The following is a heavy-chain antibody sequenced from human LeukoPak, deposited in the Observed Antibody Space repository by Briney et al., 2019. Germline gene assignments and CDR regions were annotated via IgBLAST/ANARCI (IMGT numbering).Heavy chain of an antibody. V-gene: IGHV1-18*01. D-gene: IGHD2-8*01. CDR2: ISVYSGNT. Sequence: ASVKVSCKASGYTFSSYGISWVRQAPGQGLEWMGWISVYSGNTNYAQRFQGRVIMTTDTSTSTAYMELRSLRSDDTAMYYCARDANGVLGDYWGQGTLVTVSS. J-gene: IGHJ4*02. CDR1: GYTFSSYG. CDR3: ARDANGVLGDY.